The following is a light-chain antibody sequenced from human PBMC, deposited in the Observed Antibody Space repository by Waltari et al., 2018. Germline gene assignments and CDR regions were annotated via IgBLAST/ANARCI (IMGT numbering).Light chain of an antibody. Sequence: QSALTQPPSASGSPGPSVTIPCTGTSSDVGGYNYASWYQQPPGKAPKLMISEVTKRPSGVPDRFSGAKSGNTASLTVSGLQAEDEADYYCSSYAGSNNLVFGGGTKLTVL. J-gene: IGLJ2*01. CDR2: EVT. CDR3: SSYAGSNNLV. CDR1: SSDVGGYNY. V-gene: IGLV2-8*01.